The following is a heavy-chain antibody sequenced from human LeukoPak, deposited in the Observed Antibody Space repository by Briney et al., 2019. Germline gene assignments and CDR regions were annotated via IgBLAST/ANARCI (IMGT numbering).Heavy chain of an antibody. CDR3: ARGLTAAGASAFDY. J-gene: IGHJ4*02. Sequence: GGSLRLSCAASGFTFSSYWMHWVRQAPGKGLVWVSRISPDGNSALYADSVKGRFTISRDNAKNTLYLQMNSLRADDTAIYYCARGLTAAGASAFDYWGQGTLVTVSS. V-gene: IGHV3-74*01. CDR1: GFTFSSYW. D-gene: IGHD6-13*01. CDR2: ISPDGNSA.